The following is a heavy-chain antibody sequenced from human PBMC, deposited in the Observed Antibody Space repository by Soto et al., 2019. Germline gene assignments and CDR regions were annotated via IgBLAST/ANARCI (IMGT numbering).Heavy chain of an antibody. D-gene: IGHD2-15*01. V-gene: IGHV4-61*01. CDR1: GGSVSSGSYY. CDR2: IYYSGST. CDR3: ARDSYCSGGSCYLFDY. J-gene: IGHJ4*02. Sequence: QVQLQESGPGLVKPSETLSLTCTVSGGSVSSGSYYWSWIRQPPGKGLEWIGYIYYSGSTNYNPSLKSRVTISVATSKNQFSLKLSSVTAADTAVYYCARDSYCSGGSCYLFDYWGQGTLVTVSS.